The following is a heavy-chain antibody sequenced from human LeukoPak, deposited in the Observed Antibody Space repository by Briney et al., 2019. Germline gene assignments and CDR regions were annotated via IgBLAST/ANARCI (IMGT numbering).Heavy chain of an antibody. Sequence: GGSLRLSCAASGFTFSSYSMNWVRQAPGKGLEWVSYISSSGSTIYYADSVKGRFTISRDNAKNSLYLQMNSLRAEDTAVYYCARSLGYCSSTSCYFDYWGQGTLVTVSS. D-gene: IGHD2-2*01. V-gene: IGHV3-48*01. J-gene: IGHJ4*02. CDR2: ISSSGSTI. CDR1: GFTFSSYS. CDR3: ARSLGYCSSTSCYFDY.